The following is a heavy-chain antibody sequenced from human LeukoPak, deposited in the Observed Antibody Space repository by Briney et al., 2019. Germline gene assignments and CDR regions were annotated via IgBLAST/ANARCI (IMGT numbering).Heavy chain of an antibody. Sequence: SETLSLTCAVYDGSFSSYYWSWIRQPPGKGLEWIGYIYYSGSTNYNPSLKSRVTISVDTSKNQFSLKLSSVTAADTAVYYCARNLYDFWSGYGMDVWGQGTTVTVSS. V-gene: IGHV4-59*01. CDR1: DGSFSSYY. D-gene: IGHD3-3*01. CDR3: ARNLYDFWSGYGMDV. CDR2: IYYSGST. J-gene: IGHJ6*02.